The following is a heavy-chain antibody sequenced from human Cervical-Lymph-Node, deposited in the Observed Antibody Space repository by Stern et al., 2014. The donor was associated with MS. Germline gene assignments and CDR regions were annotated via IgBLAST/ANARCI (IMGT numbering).Heavy chain of an antibody. V-gene: IGHV3-11*06. CDR3: ASHHYYDSSAGLDY. D-gene: IGHD3-22*01. CDR2: SSSGSSYT. CDR1: GLTFSDYY. Sequence: QVQLVQSGGCLVKPGGSLRLSCVASGLTFSDYYMTWIRQAPGKGLAWLSYSSSGSSYTNYEDSVKGRFNISRDNAKNSLYLQMNSLRADDTAVYYCASHHYYDSSAGLDYWGQGTLVTVSS. J-gene: IGHJ4*02.